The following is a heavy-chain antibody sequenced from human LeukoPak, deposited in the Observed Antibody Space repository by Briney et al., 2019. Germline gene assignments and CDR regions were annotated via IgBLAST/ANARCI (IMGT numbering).Heavy chain of an antibody. CDR2: IYYSGST. V-gene: IGHV4-59*01. CDR1: GGSISSYY. Sequence: PSETLSLTCTVSGGSISSYYWSWIRQPPAKGLEWIGYIYYSGSTNYNPSLKSRVTISVDTSKNQFSLKLSSVTAADTAVYYCARGEKYSSSWSVGWFDPWGQGTLVTVSS. J-gene: IGHJ5*02. CDR3: ARGEKYSSSWSVGWFDP. D-gene: IGHD6-13*01.